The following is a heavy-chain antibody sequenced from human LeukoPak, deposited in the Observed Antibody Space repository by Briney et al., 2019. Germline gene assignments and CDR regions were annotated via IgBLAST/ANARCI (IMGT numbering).Heavy chain of an antibody. Sequence: NTSESLSLTCTVSGGSITSNSDYWGWVRQPPGKGLEWIGSIYHNGSTYYYPPLKSRVSIAVDTSKNQLSLKLSSVTAADTAVYYCARAVDYYDSSGYFPDAFDIWGQGTMVTVSS. V-gene: IGHV4-39*07. D-gene: IGHD3-22*01. CDR3: ARAVDYYDSSGYFPDAFDI. J-gene: IGHJ3*02. CDR2: IYHNGST. CDR1: GGSITSNSDY.